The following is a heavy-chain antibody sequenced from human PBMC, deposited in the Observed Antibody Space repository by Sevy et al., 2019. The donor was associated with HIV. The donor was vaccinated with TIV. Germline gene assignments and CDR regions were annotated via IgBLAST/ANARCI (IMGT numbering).Heavy chain of an antibody. Sequence: SETLSLTCAVYGGSFSGYYWSWIRQPPGKGLEWIGEINHSGSTNYNPSLKSRVTISVDTSKNQFSLKLSSVTAADTAVYYCARGRYYYDSSGYAKFDYLGQGTLVTVSS. CDR3: ARGRYYYDSSGYAKFDY. V-gene: IGHV4-34*01. D-gene: IGHD3-22*01. CDR2: INHSGST. CDR1: GGSFSGYY. J-gene: IGHJ4*02.